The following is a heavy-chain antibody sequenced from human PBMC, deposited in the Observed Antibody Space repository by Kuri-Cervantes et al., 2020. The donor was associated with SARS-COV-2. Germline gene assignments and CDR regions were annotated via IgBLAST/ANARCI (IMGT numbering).Heavy chain of an antibody. CDR1: GYTFTSYD. CDR3: AMSGYSYGHAVGH. Sequence: ASVKVSCKASGYTFTSYDINWVRQATGQGLEWMGWMNPNSGNTGYAQKFQGRVTMTTDTSTSTAYMELRSLRSDDTAVYYCAMSGYSYGHAVGHWGQGTLVTVSS. V-gene: IGHV1-8*01. J-gene: IGHJ4*02. CDR2: MNPNSGNT. D-gene: IGHD5-18*01.